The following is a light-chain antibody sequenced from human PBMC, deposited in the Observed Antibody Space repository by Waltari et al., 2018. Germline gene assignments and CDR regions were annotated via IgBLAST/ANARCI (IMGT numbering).Light chain of an antibody. CDR2: GAS. Sequence: EIVLTQSPGTLSLSPGERATLSCRASQPFSSSYLAWYQQKPGQAPRLLIYGASTRAAGCPVRFSGSGSGTDFTLPISSLQSEDFAVYYCQQYNDWPPLTFGGGTKLEIK. J-gene: IGKJ4*01. CDR1: QPFSSSY. V-gene: IGKV3D-15*01. CDR3: QQYNDWPPLT.